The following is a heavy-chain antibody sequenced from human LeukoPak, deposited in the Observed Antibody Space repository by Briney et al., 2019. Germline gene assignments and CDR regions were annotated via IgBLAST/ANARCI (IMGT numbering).Heavy chain of an antibody. D-gene: IGHD3-22*01. V-gene: IGHV1-46*01. CDR3: AKGGSSGYTLSYFDY. CDR2: INPSVGST. Sequence: ASVKVSCKTSGYTFTGYYIHWVRQAPGQGLEWMGIINPSVGSTTYAQKFQGRVTMTRDTSTSTVYMELRSLRSEDTAVYYCAKGGSSGYTLSYFDYWGQGTLVTVSS. CDR1: GYTFTGYY. J-gene: IGHJ4*02.